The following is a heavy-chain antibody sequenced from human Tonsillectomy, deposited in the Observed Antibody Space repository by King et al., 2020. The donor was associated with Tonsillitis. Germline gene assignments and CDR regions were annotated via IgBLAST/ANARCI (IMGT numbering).Heavy chain of an antibody. Sequence: VQLVESGGGLVQPGGSLRLSCAASGFIFSDHYMDWVRQAPGKGLEWVGRIRNKPNSYTTTYAASVKGRFTISRDDSKNSLYLQMNSLKTEDTAVYYCAREGSDLYYYFYYMDVWGKGTTVTVSS. V-gene: IGHV3-72*01. CDR2: IRNKPNSYTT. CDR1: GFIFSDHY. J-gene: IGHJ6*03. D-gene: IGHD2-21*02. CDR3: AREGSDLYYYFYYMDV.